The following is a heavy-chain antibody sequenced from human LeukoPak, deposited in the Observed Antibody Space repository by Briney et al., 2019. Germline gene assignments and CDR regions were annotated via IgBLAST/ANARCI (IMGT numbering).Heavy chain of an antibody. CDR1: GFTFSNYG. V-gene: IGHV3-23*01. CDR2: ITASSSST. D-gene: IGHD3-3*02. Sequence: GGSLRLSCEASGFTFSNYGMSWVRPAPGKGLEWVSAITASSSSTHDADSVQGRFTISRDNSKNTLYVQMNSLRAEDTAVYYCAKATSPVISRNLFDRWGQGTLVTVSS. CDR3: AKATSPVISRNLFDR. J-gene: IGHJ5*02.